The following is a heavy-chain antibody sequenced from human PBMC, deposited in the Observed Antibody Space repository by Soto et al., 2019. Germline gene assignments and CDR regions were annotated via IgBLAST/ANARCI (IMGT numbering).Heavy chain of an antibody. CDR3: AQAHVMFVSGSSFAY. Sequence: SETLSLTCTVSGYSISSGSYWGWIRQPPGKGPEWIASIYHGGTTFYNPSLKSRVTVSVDKSNNQFSLKLRSVTAADTAVYYCAQAHVMFVSGSSFAYWGHGTLATVSS. CDR2: IYHGGTT. D-gene: IGHD6-19*01. V-gene: IGHV4-38-2*02. CDR1: GYSISSGSY. J-gene: IGHJ4*01.